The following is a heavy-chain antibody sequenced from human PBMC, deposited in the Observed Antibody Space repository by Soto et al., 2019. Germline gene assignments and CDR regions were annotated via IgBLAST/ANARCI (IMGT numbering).Heavy chain of an antibody. CDR2: IKRDGST. CDR3: TTGPGRAFDI. CDR1: GFTFTTYW. J-gene: IGHJ3*02. D-gene: IGHD3-10*01. Sequence: EVQLVESGGGLVQPGGALRLSCAASGFTFTTYWLYWVRQIPGRGLVWVSRIKRDGSTEYADSVQGLFAISRDNAKKILYLQMNSLRAEDTAIYYCTTGPGRAFDIWGQGTMVTVSP. V-gene: IGHV3-74*03.